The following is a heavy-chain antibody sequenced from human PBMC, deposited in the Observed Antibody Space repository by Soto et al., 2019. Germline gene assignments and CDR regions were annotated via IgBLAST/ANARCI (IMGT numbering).Heavy chain of an antibody. D-gene: IGHD3-3*01. Sequence: SETLSLTCAVYGGSFSGYYWSWIRQPPGKGLEWIGEINHSGSTNYNPSLKSRVTISVDTSKNQFSLKLSSVTAAYTAVYYGAREYYDVWSGYKQPMDVWGQGTTVTVSS. J-gene: IGHJ6*02. CDR3: AREYYDVWSGYKQPMDV. CDR1: GGSFSGYY. V-gene: IGHV4-34*01. CDR2: INHSGST.